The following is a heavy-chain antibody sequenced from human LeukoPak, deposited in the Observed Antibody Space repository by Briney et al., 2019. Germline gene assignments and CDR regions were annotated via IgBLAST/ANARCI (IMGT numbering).Heavy chain of an antibody. CDR2: INHSGST. V-gene: IGHV4-34*01. CDR1: GGSFSGYY. Sequence: SSETLSLTCAVYGGSFSGYYWSWIRQPPGKGLESIGEINHSGSTNYNPSLKSRVTMSVDTSKNQFSLKLSSVTAADTAVYYCARSRGFYGDYGGELLDYWGQGTLVAVSS. J-gene: IGHJ4*02. D-gene: IGHD4-17*01. CDR3: ARSRGFYGDYGGELLDY.